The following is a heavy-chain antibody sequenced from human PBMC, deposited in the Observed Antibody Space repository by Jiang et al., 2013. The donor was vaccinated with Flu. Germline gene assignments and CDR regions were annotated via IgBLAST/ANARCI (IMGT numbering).Heavy chain of an antibody. CDR1: GGSISSGSYY. CDR3: ARTGGGWYRDVFDY. Sequence: GPGLVKPSQTLSLTCTVSGGSISSGSYYWSWIRQPAGKGLEWIGRIYTSGSTNYNPSLKSRVTISVDTSKNQFSLKLSSVTAADTAVYYCARTGGGWYRDVFDYWGQGTLVTVSS. J-gene: IGHJ4*02. V-gene: IGHV4-61*02. D-gene: IGHD6-19*01. CDR2: IYTSGST.